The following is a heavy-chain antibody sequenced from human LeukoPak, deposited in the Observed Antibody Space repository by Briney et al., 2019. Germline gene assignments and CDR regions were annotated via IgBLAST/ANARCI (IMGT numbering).Heavy chain of an antibody. CDR1: GGSISSGGYY. D-gene: IGHD6-6*01. J-gene: IGHJ4*02. CDR3: ARHLRMAARRTPFDY. V-gene: IGHV4-30-2*01. CDR2: IYHSGST. Sequence: SQTLSLTCTVSGGSISSGGYYWSWIRQPPGKGLEWIGYIYHSGSTYYNPSLKSRVTISVDRSKNQFSLKLSSVTAADTAVYYCARHLRMAARRTPFDYWGQGTLVTVSS.